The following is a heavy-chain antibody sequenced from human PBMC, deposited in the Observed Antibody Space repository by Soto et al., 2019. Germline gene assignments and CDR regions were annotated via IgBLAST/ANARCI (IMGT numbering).Heavy chain of an antibody. J-gene: IGHJ5*02. V-gene: IGHV1-18*01. CDR3: ARVVPGAEAWFGP. D-gene: IGHD2-2*01. CDR2: ISLYSDGT. Sequence: ASVKVSCKTSGYTFSNYGITWVRQAPGQPLEWLGWISLYSDGTNYAQKFRGRVSMTTDTSTTTAYMELRSLRSDDTAVYYCARVVPGAEAWFGPWGQGTLVTVSS. CDR1: GYTFSNYG.